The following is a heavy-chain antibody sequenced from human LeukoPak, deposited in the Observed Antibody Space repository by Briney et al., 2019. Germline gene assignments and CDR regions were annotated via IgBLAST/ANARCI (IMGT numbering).Heavy chain of an antibody. CDR1: GFTFSSYG. V-gene: IGHV3-30*18. Sequence: GRSLRLSCAASGFTFSSYGMHWVRQAPGKGLEWVAVISYDGSNKYYADSVKGRFTISRDNSKNTLYLQMNSLRAEDTAVYYCAKDHLRWFDPWGQGTLVTVSS. CDR2: ISYDGSNK. CDR3: AKDHLRWFDP. D-gene: IGHD3-16*01. J-gene: IGHJ5*02.